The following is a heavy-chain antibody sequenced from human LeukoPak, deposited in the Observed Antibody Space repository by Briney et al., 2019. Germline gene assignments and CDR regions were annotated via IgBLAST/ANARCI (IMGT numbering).Heavy chain of an antibody. V-gene: IGHV3-23*01. CDR2: IWGGGDST. CDR3: AKQGCTSPTCYNNC. CDR1: GFTCSTYA. Sequence: PGGSLRLSCAPSGFTCSTYAMTWVCPAPGKGREWVSDIWGGGDSTFSRHSVGGRFTLSRDNSTNTLYLYIYTVRDADTPLYFCAKQGCTSPTCYNNCWGQGTPVTVSS. D-gene: IGHD2-2*02. J-gene: IGHJ4*02.